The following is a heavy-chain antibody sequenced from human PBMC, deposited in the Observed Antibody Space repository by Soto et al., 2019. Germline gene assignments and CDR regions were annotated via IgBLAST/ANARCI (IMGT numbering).Heavy chain of an antibody. V-gene: IGHV3-30*18. D-gene: IGHD3-16*01. CDR2: ISYDGSNK. Sequence: QVQLVESGGGVVQPGRSLRLSCAASGFTFSSYGMHWVRQAPGKGLEWVAVISYDGSNKYYADSVKGRFTISRDNSKNTLYLQMNSLRAADTAVYYCAKDVRLNGPFDYWGQGTLVTVSS. CDR1: GFTFSSYG. J-gene: IGHJ4*02. CDR3: AKDVRLNGPFDY.